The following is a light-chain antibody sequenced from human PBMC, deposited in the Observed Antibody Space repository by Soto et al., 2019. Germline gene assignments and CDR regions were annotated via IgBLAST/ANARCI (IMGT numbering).Light chain of an antibody. Sequence: QSVLTQPPSVSSAPGQMVTISCSGSSSNIGNNYVSWYQQLPGTAPKLLIYENTKRPSGIPDRFSGSKSGTSATLGITGLQTGDEAYYYCGTWDSRLSARVFGGGTKLTGL. CDR3: GTWDSRLSARV. CDR1: SSNIGNNY. CDR2: ENT. V-gene: IGLV1-51*02. J-gene: IGLJ2*01.